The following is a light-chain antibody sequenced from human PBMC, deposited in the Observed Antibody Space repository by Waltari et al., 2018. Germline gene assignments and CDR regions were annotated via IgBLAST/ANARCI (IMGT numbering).Light chain of an antibody. CDR2: KAS. Sequence: DIQMPQSPSTLSASVGDRVTITCRASQSSSSGLAWYQQKPGTAPKLLIYKASSLESGVPSRFSGSGSGTEFTLSISSLQPDDFATYYCQQYNSYWTFGQGTKVEIK. CDR3: QQYNSYWT. V-gene: IGKV1-5*03. CDR1: QSSSSG. J-gene: IGKJ1*01.